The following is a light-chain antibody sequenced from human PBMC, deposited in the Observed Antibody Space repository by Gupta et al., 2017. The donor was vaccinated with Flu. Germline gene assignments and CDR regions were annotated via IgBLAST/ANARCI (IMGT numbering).Light chain of an antibody. CDR1: DSNVRNNY. V-gene: IGLV1-47*01. CDR2: RNN. Sequence: QTAMPQPPSASEAPGQRITISCTGDDSNVRNNYVHWYQQAPGTAPRLVLYRNNKRPLGVPDRFSGSKSGTSASLAISGLRPDDEGVYYCAAWDDMLNGVMFGGGTTLTVL. J-gene: IGLJ3*02. CDR3: AAWDDMLNGVM.